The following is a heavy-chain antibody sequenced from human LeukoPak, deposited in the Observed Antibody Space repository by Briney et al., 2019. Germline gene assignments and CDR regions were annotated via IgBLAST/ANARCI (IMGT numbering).Heavy chain of an antibody. D-gene: IGHD1-26*01. J-gene: IGHJ4*02. Sequence: GGSLRLSCAASAFTFNTYWMHWVRQVPGRGLEWVSRINGDESSTNYADSVKGRFTISRDNAKNSLYLQMNSLRAEDTAVYYCARARGSYSFDYWGQGTLVTVSS. V-gene: IGHV3-74*01. CDR2: INGDESST. CDR3: ARARGSYSFDY. CDR1: AFTFNTYW.